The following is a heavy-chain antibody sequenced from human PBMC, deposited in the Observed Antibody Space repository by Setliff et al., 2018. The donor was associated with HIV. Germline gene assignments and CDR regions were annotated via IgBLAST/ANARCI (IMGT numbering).Heavy chain of an antibody. J-gene: IGHJ4*02. CDR2: IIPAFGRA. V-gene: IGHV1-69*05. CDR3: ARDSGTTMGASGPGY. CDR1: GGSFNILG. D-gene: IGHD1-26*01. Sequence: SVKVSCKASGGSFNILGFTWVRQAPGQGLEWVGGIIPAFGRANYAQKFQGRVTITTDESTSTAYMELSSLRSEDTAVYYCARDSGTTMGASGPGYWGQGTLVTVSS.